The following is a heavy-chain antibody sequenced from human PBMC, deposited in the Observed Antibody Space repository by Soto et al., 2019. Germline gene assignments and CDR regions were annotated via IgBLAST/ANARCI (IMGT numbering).Heavy chain of an antibody. CDR1: GGSFSGYY. J-gene: IGHJ4*02. Sequence: SETLSLTCAVYGGSFSGYYWSWIRQPPGKGLEWIGEINHSGSTNYNPSLKSRVTVSVDTSKNQFSLKLSSVTAADTAVYYCARGRVSPYYDFWSGYPYYFDYWGQGTLVTVSS. V-gene: IGHV4-34*01. CDR3: ARGRVSPYYDFWSGYPYYFDY. D-gene: IGHD3-3*01. CDR2: INHSGST.